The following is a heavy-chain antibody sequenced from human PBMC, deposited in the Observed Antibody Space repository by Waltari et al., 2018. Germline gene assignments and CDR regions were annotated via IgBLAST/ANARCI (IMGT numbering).Heavy chain of an antibody. J-gene: IGHJ6*03. CDR1: GFTFSNAW. Sequence: EVQLVESGGGLVKPGGSLRLSCVASGFTFSNAWMSWVRQAPGKGLEWVGRIKSKTDGGTTDYAAPVKGRFTISRDDSKNTLYLQMNSLKTEDTAVYYCSVSDYYYYYMDVWGKGTTVTVSS. CDR3: SVSDYYYYYMDV. V-gene: IGHV3-15*01. CDR2: IKSKTDGGTT.